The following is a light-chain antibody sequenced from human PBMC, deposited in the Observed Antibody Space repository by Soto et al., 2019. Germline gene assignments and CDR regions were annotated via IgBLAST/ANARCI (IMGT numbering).Light chain of an antibody. CDR3: GTWDSSLSAGV. CDR1: SSNIGSNY. V-gene: IGLV1-51*01. CDR2: DDN. Sequence: QSVLTQPPAVSAAPGHKVTIACSGSSSNIGSNYVSWYQQLPGTAPKLLIYDDNKRPSGIPDRFSGSKSGTSATLGITGLQTGDEADYYCGTWDSSLSAGVFGGGTKVTVL. J-gene: IGLJ2*01.